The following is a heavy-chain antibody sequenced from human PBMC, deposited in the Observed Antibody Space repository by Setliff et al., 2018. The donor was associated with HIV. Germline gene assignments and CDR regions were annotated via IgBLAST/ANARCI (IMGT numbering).Heavy chain of an antibody. J-gene: IGHJ4*02. Sequence: SETLSLTCAVSGGSISSSNWWSWVRQPPGKGLEWIGEIYHSGSTNYNPSLKSRVTISVDKSKNQFSLKLSSVTAADTAVYYCARVDYYGSGSYSKHVDYWGQGTLVTVSS. CDR3: ARVDYYGSGSYSKHVDY. V-gene: IGHV4-4*02. D-gene: IGHD3-10*01. CDR1: GGSISSSNW. CDR2: IYHSGST.